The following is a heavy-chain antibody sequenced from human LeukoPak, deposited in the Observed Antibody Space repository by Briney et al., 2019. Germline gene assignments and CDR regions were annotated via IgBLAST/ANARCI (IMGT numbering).Heavy chain of an antibody. CDR1: GFTFSNYW. D-gene: IGHD2-21*01. J-gene: IGHJ4*02. V-gene: IGHV3-7*04. CDR3: ARDIYGGHDY. CDR2: INQDGSEK. Sequence: GGSLRLSCAASGFTFSNYWMSWVRQAPGKGLEWVANINQDGSEKSYVDSVEGRFTISRDNAKKSLYLHVNSPRAEDTAVYYCARDIYGGHDYWGQGTLLTVSS.